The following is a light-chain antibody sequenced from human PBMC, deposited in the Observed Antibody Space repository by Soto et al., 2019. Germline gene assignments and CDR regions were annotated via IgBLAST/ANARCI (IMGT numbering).Light chain of an antibody. Sequence: SYELTQPLSVSVALGQTATITCGGNDIRSKNVHWYQQEPGQAPLLVIYRDDNRPSGIPERFSGSKSGNTASLTISGLQAEDEADYYCCSYAGSYTLVFGGGTKLTVL. V-gene: IGLV3-9*01. CDR3: CSYAGSYTLV. CDR1: DIRSKN. J-gene: IGLJ2*01. CDR2: RDD.